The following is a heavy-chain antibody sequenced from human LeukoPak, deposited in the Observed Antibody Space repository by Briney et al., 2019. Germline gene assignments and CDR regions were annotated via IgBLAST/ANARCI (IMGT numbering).Heavy chain of an antibody. D-gene: IGHD3-22*01. CDR3: ARGSSGYYWLDY. V-gene: IGHV5-51*01. CDR1: GYSFTSYW. CDR2: VWPDDSDT. Sequence: GESLKISCKASGYSFTSYWLGWVRQMPGKGREWMGIVWPDDSDTRYSSSFQGQVTISADKSISTAYLQWSSLKASDTAMYYCARGSSGYYWLDYWGQGTLVTVSS. J-gene: IGHJ4*02.